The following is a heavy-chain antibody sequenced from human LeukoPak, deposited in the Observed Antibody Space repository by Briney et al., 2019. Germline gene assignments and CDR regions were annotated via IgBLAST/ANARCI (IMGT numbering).Heavy chain of an antibody. CDR3: AKGETVTTTSFDY. V-gene: IGHV3-23*01. CDR1: GFTFSSYA. CDR2: VSSTGGST. Sequence: GGSLRLSCAASGFTFSSYAMSWVRQAPGKGLEWVSAVSSTGGSTYYADSVKGRFTISRDNSKNTLYLQVNSLRAEDTAVYYCAKGETVTTTSFDYWGQGTLVTVSS. J-gene: IGHJ4*02. D-gene: IGHD4-17*01.